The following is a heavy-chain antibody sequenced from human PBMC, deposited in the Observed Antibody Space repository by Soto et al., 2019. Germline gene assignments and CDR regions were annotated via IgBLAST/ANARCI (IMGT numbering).Heavy chain of an antibody. Sequence: QVQLVQSGAEMKKPGASVKVSCKASGYTFTNYGISWVRQAPGQGLEWMGWINTHNGNTNYAQKFQGRVTMTTDTSTITAYMELRSLRSDDTAVYFCARHGSATTVYFDYWGQETLVTVSS. CDR3: ARHGSATTVYFDY. CDR1: GYTFTNYG. CDR2: INTHNGNT. J-gene: IGHJ4*02. V-gene: IGHV1-18*01. D-gene: IGHD3-10*01.